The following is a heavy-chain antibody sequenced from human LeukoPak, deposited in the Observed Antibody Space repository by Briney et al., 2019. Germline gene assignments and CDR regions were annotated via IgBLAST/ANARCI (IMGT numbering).Heavy chain of an antibody. Sequence: PGGSLRLSCAASGFPFSGYWMDWVRQAPGKGMGWVANTKQDGSEQYYADSVKGRFTISRDNAKNALYLQMNSLRAEDTAVHYCSRSLEYWGQGALVTVSS. J-gene: IGHJ4*02. CDR2: TKQDGSEQ. CDR1: GFPFSGYW. CDR3: SRSLEY. V-gene: IGHV3-7*01.